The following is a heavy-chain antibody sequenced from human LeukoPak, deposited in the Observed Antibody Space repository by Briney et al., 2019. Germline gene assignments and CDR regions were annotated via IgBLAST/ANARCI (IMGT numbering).Heavy chain of an antibody. D-gene: IGHD4-23*01. CDR1: GFTFSSYE. J-gene: IGHJ3*02. Sequence: GGSLRLSCAASGFTFSSYEMNWVRQAPGQGLEWVSYISSSGTTKYYADSVKGRFTISRDNAKNSLYLQMNSLRAEDTAVYYCATGGASVFLDGFDIWGQGTMVTVSS. CDR2: ISSSGTTK. CDR3: ATGGASVFLDGFDI. V-gene: IGHV3-48*03.